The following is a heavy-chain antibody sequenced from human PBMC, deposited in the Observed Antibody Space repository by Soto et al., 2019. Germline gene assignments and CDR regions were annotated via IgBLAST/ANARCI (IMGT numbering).Heavy chain of an antibody. D-gene: IGHD6-13*01. V-gene: IGHV3-23*01. J-gene: IGHJ4*02. CDR1: GFTFSSYA. CDR2: ISGSGGST. CDR3: AKDLSSSSWLGYFDY. Sequence: GGSLRLSYAASGFTFSSYAMSWVRQAPGKGLEWVSAISGSGGSTYYADSVKGRFTISRDNSKNTLYLQMNSLRAEDTAVYYCAKDLSSSSWLGYFDYWGQGTLVTVSS.